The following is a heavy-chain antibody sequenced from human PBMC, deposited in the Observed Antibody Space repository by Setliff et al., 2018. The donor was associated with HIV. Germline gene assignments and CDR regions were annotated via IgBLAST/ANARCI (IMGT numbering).Heavy chain of an antibody. J-gene: IGHJ4*02. V-gene: IGHV3-23*01. CDR3: ARGVFDY. CDR1: GFTFNNFA. CDR2: ISGSRLTP. Sequence: GGSLRPSCAASGFTFNNFAMNWVRQAPGKGLEWVSSISGSRLTPYYADSVKGRFTISRDNSKNTVYLQMNSLRAEDTALYYCARGVFDYWGQGALVTVSS.